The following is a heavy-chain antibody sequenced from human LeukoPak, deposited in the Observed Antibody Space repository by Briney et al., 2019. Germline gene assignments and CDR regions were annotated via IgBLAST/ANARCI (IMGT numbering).Heavy chain of an antibody. Sequence: TGGSLKLSCAASGFTFDDYAMHWVRQVPGKGLEWVSLISGNGGNTYYTDSVKGRFTISRDNSKNTLYLQLNSLRAEDTAMYYCARVSSSGWYVEYWGQGTLVTVSS. CDR2: ISGNGGNT. CDR1: GFTFDDYA. V-gene: IGHV3-43*02. D-gene: IGHD6-19*01. CDR3: ARVSSSGWYVEY. J-gene: IGHJ4*02.